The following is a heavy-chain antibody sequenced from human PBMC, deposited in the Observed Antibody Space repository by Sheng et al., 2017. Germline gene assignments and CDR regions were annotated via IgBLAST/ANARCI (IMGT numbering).Heavy chain of an antibody. CDR3: ARRRLIGTTLYSFFGL. Sequence: QVQLQQWGAGLLKPSETLSLTCAVHGGSFSGYYWSWIRQPPGKGLEWIGEINQSGGTNYNPSLKSRVTISADTSKNQFSLKLSSVTAADTAVYFCARRRLIGTTLYSFFGLWGRGTLVNVSS. CDR2: INQSGGT. V-gene: IGHV4-34*02. D-gene: IGHD1-7*01. CDR1: GGSFSGYY. J-gene: IGHJ2*01.